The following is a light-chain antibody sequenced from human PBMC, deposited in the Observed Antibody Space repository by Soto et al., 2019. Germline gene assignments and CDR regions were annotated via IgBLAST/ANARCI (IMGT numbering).Light chain of an antibody. CDR1: QSVLYSSDNKNY. J-gene: IGKJ1*01. V-gene: IGKV4-1*01. CDR2: WAS. Sequence: DIVMTQSPDSLAVSLGERATINCKSSQSVLYSSDNKNYLAWYQQKQGQPPKLLIYWASTRESGVPDRFSGSGSGTDFPLTISSLQAEDVAVYHCQQYYSTSWTFGQGTKVEIK. CDR3: QQYYSTSWT.